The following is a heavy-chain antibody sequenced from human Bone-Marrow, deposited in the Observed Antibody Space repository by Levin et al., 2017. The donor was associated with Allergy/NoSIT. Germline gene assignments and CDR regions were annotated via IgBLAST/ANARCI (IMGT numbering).Heavy chain of an antibody. Sequence: GESLKISCAASGFTVSGTDMSWLRQAPGKGLEWVSVIHSGDTTYYADSVKGRFTISRDNSKNTLSLQMNSLRVEDTAVYYCASRSVRFLGTPPSGFAWCYDGWGQGTTVTVSS. V-gene: IGHV3-66*01. CDR2: IHSGDTT. D-gene: IGHD3-3*01. J-gene: IGHJ6*02. CDR3: ASRSVRFLGTPPSGFAWCYDG. CDR1: GFTVSGTD.